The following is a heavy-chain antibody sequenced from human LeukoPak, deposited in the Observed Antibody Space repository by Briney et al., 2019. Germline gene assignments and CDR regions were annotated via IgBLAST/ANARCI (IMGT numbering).Heavy chain of an antibody. D-gene: IGHD3-10*01. CDR1: GGSISSYY. CDR3: ARRNVGIGGNFDY. CDR2: IYYSGST. V-gene: IGHV4-59*12. J-gene: IGHJ4*02. Sequence: SETLSLTCTVSGGSISSYYWSWIRQPPGKGLEWIGYIYYSGSTNYNPSLKSRVTISVDTSKNQFSPKLSSVTAADTAVYYCARRNVGIGGNFDYWGQGTLVTVSS.